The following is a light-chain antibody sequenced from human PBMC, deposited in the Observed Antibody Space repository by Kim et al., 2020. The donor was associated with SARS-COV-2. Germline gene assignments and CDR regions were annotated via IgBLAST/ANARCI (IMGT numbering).Light chain of an antibody. CDR3: QSYDSRLSGYV. V-gene: IGLV1-40*01. CDR1: SSNIGAGYD. Sequence: QSVLTHSPSVSGAPGQKVIISCTGSSSNIGAGYDVNWYQHLPGTAPKLLIYDNTNRPSGVPDRFSGSKSGTSGSLAITGLQAEDEADYYCQSYDSRLSGYVFGSGTKVTVL. J-gene: IGLJ1*01. CDR2: DNT.